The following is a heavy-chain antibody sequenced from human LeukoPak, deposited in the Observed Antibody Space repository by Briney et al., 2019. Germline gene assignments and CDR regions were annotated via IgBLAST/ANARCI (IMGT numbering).Heavy chain of an antibody. Sequence: GGSLRLSCAASGFTFSSYAMGWVRQAPGKGLEWVSAISGSGGSTYYADSVKGRFTISRDNSKNTLYLQMNSLRAEDTAVYYCAKVTGYSSSWYEVDYWGQGTLVTVSS. CDR3: AKVTGYSSSWYEVDY. D-gene: IGHD6-13*01. V-gene: IGHV3-23*01. CDR1: GFTFSSYA. CDR2: ISGSGGST. J-gene: IGHJ4*02.